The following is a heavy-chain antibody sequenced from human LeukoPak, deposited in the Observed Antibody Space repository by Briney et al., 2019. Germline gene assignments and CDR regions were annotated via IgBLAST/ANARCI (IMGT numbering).Heavy chain of an antibody. J-gene: IGHJ6*03. CDR2: IISNGGST. D-gene: IGHD1-26*01. CDR1: GFTFSGYS. CDR3: ARVRMGATVSDFYYYYMDV. Sequence: GGSLRLSCAASGFTFSGYSMHWVRQAPGKGLESVSAIISNGGSTYYANSVKGRFTISRDNSKNTLYLQMGSLRVEDMAVYYCARVRMGATVSDFYYYYMDVWGKGTTVTVSS. V-gene: IGHV3-64*01.